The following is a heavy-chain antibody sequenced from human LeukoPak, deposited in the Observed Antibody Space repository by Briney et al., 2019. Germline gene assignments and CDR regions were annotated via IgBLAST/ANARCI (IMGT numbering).Heavy chain of an antibody. CDR2: ISAYNGNT. J-gene: IGHJ4*02. CDR3: ARAGSAGRASPLATPWYVIY. V-gene: IGHV1-18*01. CDR1: GYTFTSYG. D-gene: IGHD5-24*01. Sequence: ASVKVSCKASGYTFTSYGTSWVRQAPGQGLEWMGWISAYNGNTNYAQKLQGRVTMTTDTSTSTAYMELRSLRSDDTAVYYCARAGSAGRASPLATPWYVIYWGQGTLVTVSS.